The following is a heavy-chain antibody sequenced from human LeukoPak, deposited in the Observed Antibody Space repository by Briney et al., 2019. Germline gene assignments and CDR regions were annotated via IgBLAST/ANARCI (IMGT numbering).Heavy chain of an antibody. Sequence: GGSLRLSCAASGFTFSTYAVSWVRQAPGKGLEWVSGISGSDGSTYYADSVKGRFTISRDNFKNTLYLQMNSLRVEDTAVYYCARDRGIAVAGSFDYWGQGTQAIVSS. CDR2: ISGSDGST. CDR3: ARDRGIAVAGSFDY. D-gene: IGHD6-19*01. CDR1: GFTFSTYA. J-gene: IGHJ4*02. V-gene: IGHV3-23*01.